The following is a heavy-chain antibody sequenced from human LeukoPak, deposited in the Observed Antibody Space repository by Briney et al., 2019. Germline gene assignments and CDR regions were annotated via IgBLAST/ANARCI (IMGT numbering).Heavy chain of an antibody. J-gene: IGHJ4*02. CDR3: ATGGSGSYYFDY. CDR1: GLTSSNYA. V-gene: IGHV3-23*01. CDR2: VSGTGDST. Sequence: GGSLRLSCAASGLTSSNYAMSWVRQAPGKGLEWVSAVSGTGDSTYYVDSVKGRFTISRDNITNTLYVQMNNLRAEDTAVYYCATGGSGSYYFDYWGQGILVTVSS. D-gene: IGHD1-26*01.